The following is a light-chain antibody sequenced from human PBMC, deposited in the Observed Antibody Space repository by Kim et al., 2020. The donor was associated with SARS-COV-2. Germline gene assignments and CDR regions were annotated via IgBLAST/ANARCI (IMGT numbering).Light chain of an antibody. CDR1: NSDVGAYKY. J-gene: IGLJ1*01. CDR2: EVS. Sequence: QSFTISCTGTNSDVGAYKYVSWYQQHPGKAPKVMIYEVSNRPSGVSNRFSGSKSGNTASLTISELQAEDEADYYCSSYTSSSTNYVFGTGTKVTVL. CDR3: SSYTSSSTNYV. V-gene: IGLV2-14*01.